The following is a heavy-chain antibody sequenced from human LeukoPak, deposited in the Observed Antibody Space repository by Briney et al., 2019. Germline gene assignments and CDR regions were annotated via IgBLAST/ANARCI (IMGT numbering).Heavy chain of an antibody. CDR3: ARDDGGQGDY. CDR2: SKNRAQNYIT. J-gene: IGHJ4*02. CDR1: GFTFSAYY. V-gene: IGHV3-72*01. Sequence: GGSRRLSCAASGFTFSAYYVDWVRQAPGKGLEWIGRSKNRAQNYITQYAAFVQGRFTISRDDSKNSLYLQINTLKTEDTAVYYCARDDGGQGDYWGQGTLVTVSS. D-gene: IGHD2-15*01.